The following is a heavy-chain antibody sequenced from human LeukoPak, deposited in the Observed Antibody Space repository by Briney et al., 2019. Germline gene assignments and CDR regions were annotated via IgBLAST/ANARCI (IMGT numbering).Heavy chain of an antibody. CDR3: ARDRGKDIVATIDY. Sequence: SVKVSCKASGGTFSSYAISWVRQAPGQGLEWMGRIIPIFGTANYAQKFQGRVTITADESTSTAYMELRSLRSDDTAVYYCARDRGKDIVATIDYWGQGTLVTVSS. CDR1: GGTFSSYA. CDR2: IIPIFGTA. V-gene: IGHV1-69*13. J-gene: IGHJ4*02. D-gene: IGHD5-12*01.